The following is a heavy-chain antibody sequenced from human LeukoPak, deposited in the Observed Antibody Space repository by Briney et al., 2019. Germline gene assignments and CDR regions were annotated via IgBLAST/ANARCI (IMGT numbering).Heavy chain of an antibody. CDR1: GGSISSYY. CDR2: IYYSGST. D-gene: IGHD6-19*01. Sequence: ASETLSLTCTVSGGSISSYYWSWIRQPPGKGLEWIGYIYYSGSTNYNPSLKSRVTISVDTSKNQFSLKLSSVTAADTAVYYCARSRPGIAVAGIDYWGQGTLVTVSS. CDR3: ARSRPGIAVAGIDY. J-gene: IGHJ4*02. V-gene: IGHV4-59*01.